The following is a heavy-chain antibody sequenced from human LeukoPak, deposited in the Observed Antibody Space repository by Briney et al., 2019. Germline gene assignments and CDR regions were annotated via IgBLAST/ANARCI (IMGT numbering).Heavy chain of an antibody. CDR3: AINDGSGSYFKSDF. CDR2: INQSGST. V-gene: IGHV4-34*01. Sequence: SETLSLTCAVYGGSFSGYYWSWVRQPPGKGLEWIREINQSGSTNYNPSLKSRVTISIDTSKNQFSLKMTSVTAADTAMYYCAINDGSGSYFKSDFWGQGTLVTVSS. D-gene: IGHD3-10*01. CDR1: GGSFSGYY. J-gene: IGHJ4*02.